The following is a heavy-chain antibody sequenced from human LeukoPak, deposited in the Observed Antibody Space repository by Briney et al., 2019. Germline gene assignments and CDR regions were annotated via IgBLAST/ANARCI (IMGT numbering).Heavy chain of an antibody. CDR3: ARGHRLFIAVAGRRTEEYYFDY. V-gene: IGHV3-7*01. J-gene: IGHJ4*02. D-gene: IGHD6-19*01. CDR1: GFTFSSYW. Sequence: PGGSLRLSCAASGFTFSSYWMSWVRQAPGKGLEWVANIKQDGSEKYYVGSVKGRFTISRDNAKNSLYLQMNSLRAEDTAVYYCARGHRLFIAVAGRRTEEYYFDYWGQGTLVTVSS. CDR2: IKQDGSEK.